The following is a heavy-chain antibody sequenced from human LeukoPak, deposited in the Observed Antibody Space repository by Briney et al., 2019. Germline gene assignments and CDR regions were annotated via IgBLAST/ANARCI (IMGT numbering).Heavy chain of an antibody. CDR3: VRKAWEGRWNLAL. CDR2: ISTLSSTI. CDR1: GFTFSSYE. V-gene: IGHV3-48*03. D-gene: IGHD1-26*01. Sequence: GGSLRLSCVASGFTFSSYEVNWVRQTPGKGLEWLSYISTLSSTIFYADSVKGRFTISRDNAKNSLYLEMNSLRGDDTAIYYCVRKAWEGRWNLALWGRGTLVTVSS. J-gene: IGHJ2*01.